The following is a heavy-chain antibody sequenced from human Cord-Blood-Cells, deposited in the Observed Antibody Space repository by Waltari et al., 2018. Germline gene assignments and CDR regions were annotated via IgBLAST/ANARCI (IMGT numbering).Heavy chain of an antibody. V-gene: IGHV1-2*02. CDR1: GYTFTGYY. Sequence: QVQLVQSGAEVKKPGASVKVSCKASGYTFTGYYMHWVRQAPGQGLEWMGWINPNSGGTNYAQKFQGRVTMTRDTSISTAYMELSRLRSDDTAVYYCAREILAAAGTFAFDIWGQGTMVTVSS. CDR3: AREILAAAGTFAFDI. CDR2: INPNSGGT. J-gene: IGHJ3*02. D-gene: IGHD6-13*01.